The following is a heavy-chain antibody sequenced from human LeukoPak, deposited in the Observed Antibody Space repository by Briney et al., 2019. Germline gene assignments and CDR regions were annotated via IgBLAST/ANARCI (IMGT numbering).Heavy chain of an antibody. CDR2: IWYDGNNK. CDR1: GFTFTTYG. D-gene: IGHD6-19*01. J-gene: IGHJ6*02. Sequence: PGGSLRLSCAASGFTFTTYGMHWVRQAPGKGLEWVAIIWYDGNNKYYADSVKGRFTISRDNSKNTLYLQMNSLRAEDTAVYYCARGQWLAYYYYYGMDVWGQGTTVTVSS. CDR3: ARGQWLAYYYYYGMDV. V-gene: IGHV3-30*02.